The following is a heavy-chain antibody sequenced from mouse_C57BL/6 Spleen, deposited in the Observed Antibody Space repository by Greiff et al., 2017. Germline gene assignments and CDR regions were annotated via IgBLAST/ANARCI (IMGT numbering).Heavy chain of an antibody. CDR2: IRLKSDNYAT. CDR1: GFTFSNYW. CDR3: TGPTGLDY. Sequence: EVKLMESGGGLVQPGGSMKLSCVASGFTFSNYWMNWVRQSPEKGLEWVAQIRLKSDNYATHYAESVKGRFTISRDDSKSSVYLQMNNLRAEDTGIYYCTGPTGLDYGGQGTTRTVSS. V-gene: IGHV6-3*01. D-gene: IGHD4-1*01. J-gene: IGHJ2*01.